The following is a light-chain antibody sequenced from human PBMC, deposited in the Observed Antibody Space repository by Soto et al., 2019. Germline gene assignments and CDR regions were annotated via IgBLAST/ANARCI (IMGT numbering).Light chain of an antibody. J-gene: IGKJ3*01. CDR3: QQPET. CDR1: QGISSY. CDR2: AAS. Sequence: DIQLTQSPSFLSASVGDRVTITCRASQGISSYLAWYQQKPGKAPKLLIYAASTLQSGVPSRFSGSGSGTEFTLTISSLQPEDFATHYCQQPETFGPGTNVDIK. V-gene: IGKV1-9*01.